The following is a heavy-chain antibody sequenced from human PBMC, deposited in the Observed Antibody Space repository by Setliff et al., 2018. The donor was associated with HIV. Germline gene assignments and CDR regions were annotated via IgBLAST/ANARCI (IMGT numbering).Heavy chain of an antibody. CDR1: GGSISSYY. J-gene: IGHJ4*02. D-gene: IGHD6-13*01. V-gene: IGHV4-59*08. CDR2: IYHSGST. CDR3: ARRIAAAGTKGCFDY. Sequence: SETLSLTCTVSGGSISSYYWSWIRQPPGKGLEWIGSIYHSGSTYYNPSLKSRVTISVDTSKNQFSLKLSSVTAADTAVYYCARRIAAAGTKGCFDYWGQGTLVTVSS.